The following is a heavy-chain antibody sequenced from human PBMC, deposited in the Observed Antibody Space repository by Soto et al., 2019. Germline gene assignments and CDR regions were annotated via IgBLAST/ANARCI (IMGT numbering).Heavy chain of an antibody. D-gene: IGHD5-12*01. CDR3: AKDGGKTTKKIVATQV. CDR2: ISYDGISK. J-gene: IGHJ4*02. Sequence: GGSLRLSCAASGFTFSRFSMHWVRQAPGKGLEWVAFISYDGISKYYADSVKGRFAISRDNSKNTLYLQMYSLRPEDTAVYYCAKDGGKTTKKIVATQVWGQGTLVTVSS. CDR1: GFTFSRFS. V-gene: IGHV3-30*09.